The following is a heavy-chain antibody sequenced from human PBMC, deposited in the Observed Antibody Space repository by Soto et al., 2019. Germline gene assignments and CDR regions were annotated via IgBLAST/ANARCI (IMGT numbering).Heavy chain of an antibody. CDR2: IIPIFGTA. CDR1: GGTFSSYA. V-gene: IGHV1-69*01. D-gene: IGHD6-6*01. CDR3: ERWSRSSTWYFEI. Sequence: QVQLVQSGDEVKKPGSSVKVSCKASGGTFSSYAISWVRQAPGQGLEWMGGIIPIFGTANYAQKFQGRVTITADESTSKAYMELSSLLSEYTAVEYCERWSRSSTWYFEIWGRGTLVTVYS. J-gene: IGHJ2*01.